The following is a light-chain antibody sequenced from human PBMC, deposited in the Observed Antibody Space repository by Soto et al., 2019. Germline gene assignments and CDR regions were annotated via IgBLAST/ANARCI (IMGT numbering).Light chain of an antibody. J-gene: IGKJ1*01. Sequence: DIQMTQSPSSLSASVGDRVTITCRASQGISNYLVWYQQKPGKVPKLLIYAASNLQSGVPSRFSGSGSGTDFTLTISSQQPEDVANYYCQNYNGAPWTFGQGTKVEIK. CDR2: AAS. CDR3: QNYNGAPWT. CDR1: QGISNY. V-gene: IGKV1-27*01.